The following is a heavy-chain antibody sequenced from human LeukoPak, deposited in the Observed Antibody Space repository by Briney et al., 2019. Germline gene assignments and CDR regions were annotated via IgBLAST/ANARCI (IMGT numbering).Heavy chain of an antibody. CDR2: INPNSGGT. Sequence: ASVKVSCKASGYTFTGYYMHWVRQAPGQGLEWMGWINPNSGGTNYAQKFQGRVTMTRDTSISTAYMELSRLRSDDTAVYYCARDESYSNPYYYYYMDVWGKGTTVTVSS. V-gene: IGHV1-2*02. CDR1: GYTFTGYY. D-gene: IGHD4-11*01. J-gene: IGHJ6*03. CDR3: ARDESYSNPYYYYYMDV.